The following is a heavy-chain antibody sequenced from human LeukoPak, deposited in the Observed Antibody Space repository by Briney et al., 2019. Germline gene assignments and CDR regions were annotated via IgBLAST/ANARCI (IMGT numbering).Heavy chain of an antibody. CDR2: ISYDGSNK. V-gene: IGHV3-30*19. J-gene: IGHJ4*02. CDR1: GFTFSSYG. D-gene: IGHD6-13*01. Sequence: PGGSLRLSCAASGFTFSSYGMHWVRQAPGKGLEWVAVISYDGSNKYYADSVKGRFTISRDNSKNTLYLQMNSLRAEDTAVYYCARVKYSSSWLVWGNFDYWGQGTLVTVSS. CDR3: ARVKYSSSWLVWGNFDY.